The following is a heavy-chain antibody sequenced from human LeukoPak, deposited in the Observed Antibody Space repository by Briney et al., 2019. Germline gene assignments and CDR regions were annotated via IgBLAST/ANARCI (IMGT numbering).Heavy chain of an antibody. V-gene: IGHV1-2*04. J-gene: IGHJ4*02. CDR1: GYTFSDYY. CDR2: INPDSGDT. Sequence: ASVKLSCKASGYTFSDYYIHWVRQAPGQGLEWMGWINPDSGDTNYEQKFQDWVTMTRDTSVNTVYMELSSLKSDDTAVYYCARVGYYYGAGSHFKALDSWGQGTLVIVSS. CDR3: ARVGYYYGAGSHFKALDS. D-gene: IGHD3-10*01.